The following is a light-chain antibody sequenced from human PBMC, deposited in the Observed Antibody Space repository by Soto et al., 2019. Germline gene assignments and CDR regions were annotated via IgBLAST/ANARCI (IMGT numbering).Light chain of an antibody. CDR3: SSYTGSSTKL. Sequence: QSALTQPASVSGSPGQSITISCTGTSSDVGGYNYVSWYQQHPGKAPKLMIYDVSSRPSGVSNRFSGSKSGNTACLTISGLQPEDEADYYCSSYTGSSTKLFGGGTKLTVL. CDR1: SSDVGGYNY. J-gene: IGLJ2*01. CDR2: DVS. V-gene: IGLV2-14*03.